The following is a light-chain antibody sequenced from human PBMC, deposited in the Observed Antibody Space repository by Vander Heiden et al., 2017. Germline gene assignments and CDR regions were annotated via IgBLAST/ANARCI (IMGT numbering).Light chain of an antibody. CDR1: QPVFSSGSTRNN. CDR3: HQSNSSPYT. J-gene: IGKJ2*01. V-gene: IGKV4-1*01. CDR2: WAS. Sequence: KSTQPVFSSGSTRNNLTWFQQKHAQPPKLLIYWASTRQSEVPDRFCGSGSPTDSTTTSSSLRAEDVAVYYWHQSNSSPYTFGQGTKLEI.